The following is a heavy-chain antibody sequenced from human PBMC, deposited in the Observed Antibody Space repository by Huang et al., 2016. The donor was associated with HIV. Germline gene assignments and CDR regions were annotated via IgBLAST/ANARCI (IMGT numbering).Heavy chain of an antibody. J-gene: IGHJ4*02. V-gene: IGHV3-30*18. CDR1: GFTFSSFG. Sequence: QVQLVESGGGVVQPGRSLRLSCVASGFTFSSFGMNWVRQAPGKGLGWVEVISYDGTNKYYAGSVKGRFTISRDNSKNTLYLQMNSLKPEDTAVYYCAKEFDILTGYYYSGSDYWGQGTLVTVSS. CDR3: AKEFDILTGYYYSGSDY. CDR2: ISYDGTNK. D-gene: IGHD3-9*01.